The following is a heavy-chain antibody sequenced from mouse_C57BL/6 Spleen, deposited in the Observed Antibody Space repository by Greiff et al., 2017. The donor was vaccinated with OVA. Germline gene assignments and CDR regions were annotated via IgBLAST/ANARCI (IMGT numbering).Heavy chain of an antibody. CDR1: GFTFSSYA. Sequence: EVKVVESGGGLVKPGGSLKLSCAASGFTFSSYAMSWVRQTPEKRLEWVATISDGGSYTYYPDNVKGRFTISRDNAKNNLYLQMSHLKAEDTAMYYCARAGGKLYYYAMDYWGQGTSVTVSS. J-gene: IGHJ4*01. CDR3: ARAGGKLYYYAMDY. D-gene: IGHD1-1*02. CDR2: ISDGGSYT. V-gene: IGHV5-4*03.